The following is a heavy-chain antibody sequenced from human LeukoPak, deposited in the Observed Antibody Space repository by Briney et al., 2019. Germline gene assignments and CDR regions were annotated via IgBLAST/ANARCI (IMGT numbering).Heavy chain of an antibody. CDR2: ISRSTNYT. J-gene: IGHJ4*02. CDR1: GFTFSSYY. Sequence: GGSLRLSCAASGFTFSSYYMNWVRQAPGKGLEWVSSISRSTNYTYYADSVKGRFTIPRDNAKNSLYLQMNSLRAEDTAVYYCARANYYDSSPSFWGQGTLVTVSS. D-gene: IGHD3-22*01. CDR3: ARANYYDSSPSF. V-gene: IGHV3-21*04.